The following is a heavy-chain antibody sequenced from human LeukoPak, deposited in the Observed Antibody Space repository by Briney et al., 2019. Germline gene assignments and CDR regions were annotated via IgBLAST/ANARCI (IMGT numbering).Heavy chain of an antibody. D-gene: IGHD3-10*01. CDR2: IRYDGNDK. CDR3: AKDLMRDRWFGES. J-gene: IGHJ5*02. Sequence: GGSLRLSCAASGFTFSSYSMNWVRQAPDKGLEWVAFIRYDGNDKYYAESVKGRFTISRDTSRNTLYLQMNSLRAEDTAVYYCAKDLMRDRWFGESWGQGTLVTVSS. CDR1: GFTFSSYS. V-gene: IGHV3-30*02.